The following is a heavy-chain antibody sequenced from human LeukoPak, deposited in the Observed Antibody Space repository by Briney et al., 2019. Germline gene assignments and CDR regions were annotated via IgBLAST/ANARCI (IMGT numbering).Heavy chain of an antibody. CDR1: GYSFTSYW. V-gene: IGHV5-51*01. CDR3: ARQGAAAGESVDFYYYMDV. D-gene: IGHD6-13*01. J-gene: IGHJ6*03. CDR2: IYPGDSDT. Sequence: GESLKISCEGSGYSFTSYWIGWVRQMPGKGLEWMGIIYPGDSDTRYSPSFQGRVTISTDESIGTAYLQWSSLKASDTAIYFCARQGAAAGESVDFYYYMDVWGKGTTVIVSS.